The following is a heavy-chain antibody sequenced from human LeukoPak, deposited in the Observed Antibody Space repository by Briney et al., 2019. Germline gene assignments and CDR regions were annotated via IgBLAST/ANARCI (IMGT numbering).Heavy chain of an antibody. D-gene: IGHD3-10*01. V-gene: IGHV3-23*01. CDR2: ISGSGGYT. CDR3: AKDSRFYYGSGIFGY. J-gene: IGHJ4*02. CDR1: GFTFSTYG. Sequence: GGSLRLSCAASGFTFSTYGMSWVRQAPGKGLEWVSAISGSGGYTYYADSVKGRFTISRDNSKNTLYLQMNSLRPEDTAVYYCAKDSRFYYGSGIFGYWGQGTLVTVSS.